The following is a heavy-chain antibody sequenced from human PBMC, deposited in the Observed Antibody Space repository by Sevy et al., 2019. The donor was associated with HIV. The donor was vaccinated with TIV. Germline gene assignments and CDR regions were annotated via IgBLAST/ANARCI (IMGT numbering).Heavy chain of an antibody. CDR3: ARDGQVPVPGLYYFDY. CDR2: ISSESGYI. D-gene: IGHD6-19*01. CDR1: GLTFSNDN. V-gene: IGHV3-21*01. Sequence: GGSLRLSCAASGLTFSNDNMNWVRQAPGKGLEWVSFISSESGYIYYADSVKGRFSISRDNAKNSLYLQMNSLRAEDTAVYYCARDGQVPVPGLYYFDYWGHGTLVTVSS. J-gene: IGHJ4*01.